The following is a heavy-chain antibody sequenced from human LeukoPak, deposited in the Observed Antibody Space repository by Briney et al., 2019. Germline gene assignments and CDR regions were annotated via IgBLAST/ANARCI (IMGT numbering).Heavy chain of an antibody. CDR1: GLSVSFNY. V-gene: IGHV3-53*01. Sequence: GGPLTLSCAASGLSVSFNYMNWVRRAPGKGLGWVAILYSGSDTYYADSVKGRFTISRDSSKNMLFLHMNSLRAEDTAVYYCAIVGDHFHWYLDLWGRGTLVTVSS. J-gene: IGHJ2*01. CDR2: LYSGSDT. CDR3: AIVGDHFHWYLDL. D-gene: IGHD3-3*02.